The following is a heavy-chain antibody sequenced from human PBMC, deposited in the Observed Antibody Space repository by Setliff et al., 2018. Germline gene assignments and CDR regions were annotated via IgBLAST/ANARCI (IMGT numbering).Heavy chain of an antibody. CDR3: AKDRLFPRY. J-gene: IGHJ4*02. CDR1: GFTFSNYR. D-gene: IGHD2-21*01. Sequence: GGSLRLSCAASGFTFSNYRMHWVRQAPGKGLEWVAVIWHDGGNKYHADSVKGRFTISRDNSKNSLYLQMDSLRPEDTAVYYCAKDRLFPRYWGLGTLVTVSS. V-gene: IGHV3-33*06. CDR2: IWHDGGNK.